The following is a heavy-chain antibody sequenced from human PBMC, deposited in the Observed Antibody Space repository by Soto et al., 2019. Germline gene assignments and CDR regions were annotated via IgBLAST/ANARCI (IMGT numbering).Heavy chain of an antibody. CDR2: ISYDGKNK. J-gene: IGHJ5*02. D-gene: IGHD3-16*01. CDR1: GFTFSRFA. CDR3: ARDQPWGGQGRNPNNWFDP. V-gene: IGHV3-30*04. Sequence: QARLVESGGGVVQPERSLRLSCTASGFTFSRFAMHWVRQAPGKGLEWVAVISYDGKNKYYAESVKGRFTISRDNSNNTLNLQMDNIKGDDTAVYFCARDQPWGGQGRNPNNWFDPWGQGTLVSVSS.